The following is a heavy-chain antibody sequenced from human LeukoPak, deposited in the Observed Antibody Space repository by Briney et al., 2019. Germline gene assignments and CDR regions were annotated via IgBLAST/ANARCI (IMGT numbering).Heavy chain of an antibody. D-gene: IGHD2-2*01. V-gene: IGHV4-38-2*02. J-gene: IGHJ4*02. CDR1: GYSISSGYY. Sequence: SETLSLTCAVSGYSISSGYYWGWRRRPPGKGREGSGSIYHSGSTYYNPSLKSRVTISVDTSKNQFSLKLSSVTAADTAVYYCARDIVVVPAAQDYWGQGTLVTVSS. CDR2: IYHSGST. CDR3: ARDIVVVPAAQDY.